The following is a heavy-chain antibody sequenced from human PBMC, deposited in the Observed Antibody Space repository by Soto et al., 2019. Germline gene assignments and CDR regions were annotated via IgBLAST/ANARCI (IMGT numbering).Heavy chain of an antibody. J-gene: IGHJ4*02. D-gene: IGHD5-12*01. Sequence: GGSLRLSCGASGFTFSSYSMHWVRQAPGKGLEWVAVISYDGSNKYYADSVKGRFTISRDNSKNTLYLQMNSLRAEDTAVYYCARGRGYSGYDDHDYWGQGTLVTVSS. CDR3: ARGRGYSGYDDHDY. CDR2: ISYDGSNK. CDR1: GFTFSSYS. V-gene: IGHV3-30-3*01.